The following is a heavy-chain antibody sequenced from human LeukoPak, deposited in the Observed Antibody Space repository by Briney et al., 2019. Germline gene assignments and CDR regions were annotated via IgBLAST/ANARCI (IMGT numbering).Heavy chain of an antibody. J-gene: IGHJ6*03. CDR2: INPNSGGT. CDR1: GYTFTGYY. D-gene: IGHD6-13*01. V-gene: IGHV1-2*02. CDR3: AREFSSPSGDYMDV. Sequence: ASVKVSCKASGYTFTGYYMHWVRQAPGQGLEWMGWINPNSGGTNYAQKFQGRVTMTRDTSISTAYMELSRLRSDDTAVYYSAREFSSPSGDYMDVWGKGTTVPVSS.